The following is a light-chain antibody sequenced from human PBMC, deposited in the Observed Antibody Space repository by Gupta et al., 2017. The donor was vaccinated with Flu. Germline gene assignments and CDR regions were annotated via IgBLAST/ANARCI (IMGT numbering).Light chain of an antibody. V-gene: IGLV1-51*01. CDR2: DNS. CDR3: GTWDSSLSDVV. Sequence: SVLTQPPSVSAAPGQKVTISCSGSSSNIGNNYVSWYQQLPGTAPKLLIYDNSKRPSGIPDRFSGSKSGTSATLGITGLQTGEEADYYCGTWDSSLSDVVFGGGTKLTVL. J-gene: IGLJ2*01. CDR1: SSNIGNNY.